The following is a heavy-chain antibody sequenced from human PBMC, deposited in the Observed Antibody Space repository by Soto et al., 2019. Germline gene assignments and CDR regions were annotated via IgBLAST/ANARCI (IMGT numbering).Heavy chain of an antibody. V-gene: IGHV4-34*01. CDR2: INQSGST. D-gene: IGHD6-13*01. CDR3: ARTYSSSWTPFDY. J-gene: IGHJ4*02. CDR1: GGSFSGYY. Sequence: QVQLQQWGAGLLKPSETLSLTCAVYGGSFSGYYCSWIRQPPGKGLEWIGEINQSGSTNCNPSLKSRVTISVDSSKSQFALKLSSVTAADTAVYYCARTYSSSWTPFDYWGQGTLVTVST.